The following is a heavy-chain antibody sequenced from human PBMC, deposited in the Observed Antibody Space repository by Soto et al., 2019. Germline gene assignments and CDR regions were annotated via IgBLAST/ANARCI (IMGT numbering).Heavy chain of an antibody. CDR3: ARGYFDWIVGYPGAFDI. J-gene: IGHJ3*02. Sequence: QVQLVESGGGVVQPGRSLRLSCAASGFTFSRYGMHWVRQAPGKGLEWVAVIWHDGSNKYYVDSVKGRFTISRDNSKNTLYLQMNSLRAEDTAVYYWARGYFDWIVGYPGAFDIWGQGTMVTVSS. CDR1: GFTFSRYG. D-gene: IGHD3-9*01. V-gene: IGHV3-33*01. CDR2: IWHDGSNK.